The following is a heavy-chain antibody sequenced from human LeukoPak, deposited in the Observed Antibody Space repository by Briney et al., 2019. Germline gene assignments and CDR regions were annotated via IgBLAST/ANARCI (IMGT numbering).Heavy chain of an antibody. D-gene: IGHD1-26*01. J-gene: IGHJ6*03. CDR1: GFTVSSNY. CDR2: IYSGGST. CDR3: AKVAEVGATGYYYYMDV. Sequence: GGSLRLSCAASGFTVSSNYMNWVRQAPGKGLEGVAVIYSGGSTYYADSVKGRFTISRDNSKNTLYLQMNSLRAEDTAVYYCAKVAEVGATGYYYYMDVWGKGTTVTISS. V-gene: IGHV3-66*01.